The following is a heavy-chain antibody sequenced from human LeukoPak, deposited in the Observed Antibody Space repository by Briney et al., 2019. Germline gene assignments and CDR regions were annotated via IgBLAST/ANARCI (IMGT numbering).Heavy chain of an antibody. CDR2: IHDTGST. V-gene: IGHV4-59*11. CDR3: ARFSSGCSTSSCYLTY. J-gene: IGHJ4*02. D-gene: IGHD2-2*01. CDR1: GGSLSSHY. Sequence: SETLSLTCSVSGGSLSSHYWSWIRQPPGKGLELIGHIHDTGSTFYNPSLRGRVTISLDTSNNQFSLKLTSMTAADTAVYYCARFSSGCSTSSCYLTYWGQGTLVTVS.